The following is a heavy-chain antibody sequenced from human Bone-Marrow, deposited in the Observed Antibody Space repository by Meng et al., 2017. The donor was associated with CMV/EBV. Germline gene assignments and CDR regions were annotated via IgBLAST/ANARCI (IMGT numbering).Heavy chain of an antibody. V-gene: IGHV1-69*05. D-gene: IGHD2-2*01. CDR3: ARAEVTAADGTPHYYYFHYGMDY. CDR2: IIPIFGTA. Sequence: SVKVSCKASGCTFSSYAIRWVRQAPGQGLEWMGGIIPIFGTANYAQKFQGRVTITTDEPTSTAHMELSSLRAEDTAVYYCARAEVTAADGTPHYYYFHYGMDYWGQGTMVTVSS. J-gene: IGHJ6*02. CDR1: GCTFSSYA.